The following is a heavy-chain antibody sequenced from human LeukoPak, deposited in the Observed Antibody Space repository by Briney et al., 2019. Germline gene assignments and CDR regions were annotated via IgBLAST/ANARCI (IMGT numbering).Heavy chain of an antibody. CDR1: GGSFSGYY. V-gene: IGHV4-34*01. D-gene: IGHD1-26*01. CDR3: ARAVGGSRLDY. J-gene: IGHJ4*02. Sequence: SETLSLTCAVYGGSFSGYYWSWIRQPPGKGLEWIGEINHSGSTNYNPSLKSRVTISVDTSKNQFSLKLSSVTAADTAVYYCARAVGGSRLDYWGQGTLVTVSS. CDR2: INHSGST.